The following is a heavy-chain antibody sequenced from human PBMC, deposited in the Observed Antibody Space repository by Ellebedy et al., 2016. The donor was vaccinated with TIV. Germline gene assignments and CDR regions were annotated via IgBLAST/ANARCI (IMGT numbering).Heavy chain of an antibody. J-gene: IGHJ4*02. Sequence: GESLKISCAASGITFSNYGMNCVRQAPGKGLEWVSSMSSSPTYIYYADSVKGRFTIYRDNAKNSLYLQINSLRAEDTSVYYCARQTYYSDAYGYYAFDYWGQGALVTVSS. D-gene: IGHD3-22*01. CDR3: ARQTYYSDAYGYYAFDY. CDR2: MSSSPTYI. V-gene: IGHV3-21*01. CDR1: GITFSNYG.